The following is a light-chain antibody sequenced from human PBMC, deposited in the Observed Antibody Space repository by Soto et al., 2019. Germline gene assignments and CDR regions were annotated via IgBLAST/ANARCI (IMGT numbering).Light chain of an antibody. Sequence: QSVLTQPPSASGTPGQRVTISCSGSSSNIGSNYVYWYQQLPGTAPKPLIYRNNQRPSGVPDRFSGSKSGTSASLAISGLRSEDEADYYCAAWDDSLSVPVFGGGTKLTVL. V-gene: IGLV1-47*01. CDR3: AAWDDSLSVPV. J-gene: IGLJ3*02. CDR1: SSNIGSNY. CDR2: RNN.